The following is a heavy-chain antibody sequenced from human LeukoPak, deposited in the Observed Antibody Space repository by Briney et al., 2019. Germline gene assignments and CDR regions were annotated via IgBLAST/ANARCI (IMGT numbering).Heavy chain of an antibody. J-gene: IGHJ5*02. CDR3: ARGWWFDP. CDR2: INHSGST. V-gene: IGHV4-34*01. Sequence: SETLSLTCAVYGGSFSGYYWSWIRQPPGKGLEWIGEINHSGSTNYNPSLESRVTISVDTSKNQFSLKLSSVTAADTAVYYCARGWWFDPWGQGTLVTVSS. CDR1: GGSFSGYY.